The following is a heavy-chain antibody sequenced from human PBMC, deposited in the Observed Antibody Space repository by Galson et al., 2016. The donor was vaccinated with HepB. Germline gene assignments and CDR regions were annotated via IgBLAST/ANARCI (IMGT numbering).Heavy chain of an antibody. V-gene: IGHV3-23*01. CDR1: GFSFGSYA. Sequence: SLRLSCAASGFSFGSYAMNWVRQAPGKGLEWVSSIAVSASRGRTYYADFLQGRFIISRDNRKNTLYLQMHRVRDEGTAVYYCVKGASTFGELLYESWGQGTLVTVSS. CDR3: VKGASTFGELLYES. CDR2: VSASRGRT. J-gene: IGHJ4*02. D-gene: IGHD3-10*01.